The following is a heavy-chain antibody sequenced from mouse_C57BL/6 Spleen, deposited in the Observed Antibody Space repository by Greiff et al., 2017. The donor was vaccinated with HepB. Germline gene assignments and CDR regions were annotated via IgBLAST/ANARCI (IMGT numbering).Heavy chain of an antibody. J-gene: IGHJ3*01. Sequence: QVQLQQSGAELVRPGASVTLSCKASGYTFTDYEMHWVKQTPVHGLEWIGAIDPETGGTAYNQKFKGKAILTADKSSSTAYMELRSLTSEDSAVYYCTNNWDEGAWFAYWGQGTLVTVSA. CDR3: TNNWDEGAWFAY. CDR1: GYTFTDYE. D-gene: IGHD4-1*01. V-gene: IGHV1-15*01. CDR2: IDPETGGT.